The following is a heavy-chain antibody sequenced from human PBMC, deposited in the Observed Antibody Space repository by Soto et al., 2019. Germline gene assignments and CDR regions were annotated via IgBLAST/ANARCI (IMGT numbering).Heavy chain of an antibody. CDR3: ARVGPYDAFDI. CDR2: ITSGSHYI. Sequence: EVQVVESGGGLVKPGGSLRLSCAASGFTFSNYNMNWVRQAPGKGLEWVSSITSGSHYIYYADSVKGRFTISRDNAKNSLYLQMNSLRAEATAVYYCARVGPYDAFDIWGQGTMVTVSS. V-gene: IGHV3-21*01. CDR1: GFTFSNYN. J-gene: IGHJ3*02.